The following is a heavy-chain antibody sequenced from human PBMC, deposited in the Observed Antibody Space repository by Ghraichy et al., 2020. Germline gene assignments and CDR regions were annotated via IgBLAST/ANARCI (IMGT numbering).Heavy chain of an antibody. J-gene: IGHJ6*02. CDR1: GYTFTSYA. Sequence: SVKVSCKASGYTFTSYAMHWVRQAPGQRLEWMGWINAGNGNTKYSQKFQGRVTITRDTSASTAYMELSSLRSEDTAVYYCASGRSMDSDYYYYYGMDVWGQGTTVTVSS. D-gene: IGHD2-2*03. V-gene: IGHV1-3*01. CDR3: ASGRSMDSDYYYYYGMDV. CDR2: INAGNGNT.